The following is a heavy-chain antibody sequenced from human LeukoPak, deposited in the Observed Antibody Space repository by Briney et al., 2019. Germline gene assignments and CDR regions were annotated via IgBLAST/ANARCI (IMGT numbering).Heavy chain of an antibody. V-gene: IGHV1-69*05. CDR1: GGTFSSYA. Sequence: SVKVSCKASGGTFSSYAISWVRQAPGQGLEWMGRIIPIFGTANYAQKFQGRVTITTDESTSTAYMELSSLRSEDTAVYYCAREATSSSWYVNWFDPWGQGTLVTVSS. CDR3: AREATSSSWYVNWFDP. J-gene: IGHJ5*02. D-gene: IGHD6-13*01. CDR2: IIPIFGTA.